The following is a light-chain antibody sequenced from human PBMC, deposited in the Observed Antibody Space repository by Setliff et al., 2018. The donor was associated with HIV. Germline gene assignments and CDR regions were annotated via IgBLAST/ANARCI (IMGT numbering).Light chain of an antibody. CDR2: EGR. V-gene: IGLV2-23*01. CDR1: SSDVGSYNH. CDR3: CSYADSTLYI. Sequence: QSALTQPASVSGSPGQSITISCTGTSSDVGSYNHVSWYQQHPGKAPRLMIYEGRERPSGVSDRFSGSKSGNTASLTISGLQAEDDGDYYCCSYADSTLYIFGTGTKVTVL. J-gene: IGLJ1*01.